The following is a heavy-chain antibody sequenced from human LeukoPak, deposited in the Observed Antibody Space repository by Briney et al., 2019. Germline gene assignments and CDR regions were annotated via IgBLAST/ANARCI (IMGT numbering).Heavy chain of an antibody. CDR1: GYTFIDFY. D-gene: IGHD3-3*02. J-gene: IGHJ4*02. CDR2: ITPKSGDT. V-gene: IGHV1-2*02. Sequence: ASVKVSFKASGYTFIDFYIHWVRQAPGQGLEYVGWITPKSGDTYSPQRFQGRVTMTRDASISTAYMELSSLRSDDTAVYFCARVRLADERAWAYWGQGTLVTVSS. CDR3: ARVRLADERAWAY.